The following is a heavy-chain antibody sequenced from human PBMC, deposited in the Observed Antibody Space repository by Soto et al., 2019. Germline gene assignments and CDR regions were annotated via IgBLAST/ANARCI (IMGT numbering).Heavy chain of an antibody. J-gene: IGHJ4*02. CDR3: ARDGLIVGATGFDY. CDR1: GFTFSSYS. Sequence: GGSLRLSCAASGFTFSSYSMNWVRQAPGKGLEWVSYISSSSSTIYYADSVKGRFTISRDNAKNSLYLQMNSLRAEDTAVYYCARDGLIVGATGFDYWGQGTLVTVSS. CDR2: ISSSSSTI. D-gene: IGHD1-26*01. V-gene: IGHV3-48*01.